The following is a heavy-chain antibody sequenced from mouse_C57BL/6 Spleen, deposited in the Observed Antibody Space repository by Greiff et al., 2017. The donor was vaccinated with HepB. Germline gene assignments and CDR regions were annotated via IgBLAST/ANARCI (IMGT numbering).Heavy chain of an antibody. D-gene: IGHD2-2*01. Sequence: QVHVKQPGAELVKPGASVKMSCKASGYTFTSYWITWVKQRPGQGLEWIGDIYPGSGSTNYNEKFKSKATLTVDTSSSTAYMQLSSLTSEDSAVYYCAREGYIYFDYWGQGTTLTVSS. J-gene: IGHJ2*01. CDR3: AREGYIYFDY. CDR1: GYTFTSYW. V-gene: IGHV1-55*01. CDR2: IYPGSGST.